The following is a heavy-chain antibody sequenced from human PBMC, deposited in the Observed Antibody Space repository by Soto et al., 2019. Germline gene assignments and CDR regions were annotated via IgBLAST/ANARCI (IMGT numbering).Heavy chain of an antibody. Sequence: PGESLKISCKGSGYRFTSNWIGWVRQMPGKGLEWMGIIHPGDSSTRYSPSFQGQVTISADKSISTAYLQWSSLKASDTAMYYCARWRVGAARSWFDTWGQGTMVTVSS. D-gene: IGHD1-26*01. V-gene: IGHV5-51*01. CDR3: ARWRVGAARSWFDT. CDR1: GYRFTSNW. J-gene: IGHJ5*01. CDR2: IHPGDSST.